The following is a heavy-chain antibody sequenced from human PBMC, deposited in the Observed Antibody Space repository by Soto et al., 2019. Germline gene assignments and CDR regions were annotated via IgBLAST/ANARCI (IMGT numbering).Heavy chain of an antibody. CDR2: IYHSGST. J-gene: IGHJ4*02. V-gene: IGHV4-30-2*01. Sequence: LSLTCAVSGGSISSGGYSWSWIRQPPGKGLEWIGYIYHSGSTYYNPSLKSRVTISVDRSKNQFSLKLSSVTAADTAVYYCASLNRRLAYFDYWGQGTLVTVS. CDR1: GGSISSGGYS. CDR3: ASLNRRLAYFDY.